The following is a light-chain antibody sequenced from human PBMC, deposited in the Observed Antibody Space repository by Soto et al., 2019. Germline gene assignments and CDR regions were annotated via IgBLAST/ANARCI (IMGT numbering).Light chain of an antibody. CDR3: QHYGTSWWT. Sequence: IALTQSPGTLSFSPRERATLSCRASQSVSSSYLAWYQQKPGQAPRLLISGASGRATGIPVRFSSGGSETDFTLTISSLEPEDFAVYYCQHYGTSWWTFGQGTKVDI. J-gene: IGKJ1*01. V-gene: IGKV3-20*01. CDR1: QSVSSSY. CDR2: GAS.